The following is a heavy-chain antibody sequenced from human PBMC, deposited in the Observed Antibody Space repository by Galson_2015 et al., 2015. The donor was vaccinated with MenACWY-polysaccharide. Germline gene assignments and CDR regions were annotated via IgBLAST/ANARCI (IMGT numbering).Heavy chain of an antibody. D-gene: IGHD1-1*01. V-gene: IGHV3-21*01. CDR3: ARNPRRDSANWGMDV. CDR1: GFSFSSYS. CDR2: ISGSSSYI. Sequence: SLRLSCAASGFSFSSYSMNWVRQAPGKGLEWVSSISGSSSYIYYADSVKGRFTISRDNAQNSLYLQMNSLRAEDTAVYYGARNPRRDSANWGMDVWGQGTTVTVSS. J-gene: IGHJ6*02.